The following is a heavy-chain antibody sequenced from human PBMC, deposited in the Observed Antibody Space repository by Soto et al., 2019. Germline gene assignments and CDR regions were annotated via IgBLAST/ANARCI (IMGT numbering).Heavy chain of an antibody. CDR1: GGTFSSYA. Sequence: SVKVSCKASGGTFSSYAISWVRQAPGQGLEWMGGIIPIFGTANYAQKFQGRVTITADESTSTAYMELSSLRSEDTAVYYCARVVEMATIMALGAFDIWGQGTMVTVSS. CDR3: ARVVEMATIMALGAFDI. V-gene: IGHV1-69*13. D-gene: IGHD5-12*01. CDR2: IIPIFGTA. J-gene: IGHJ3*02.